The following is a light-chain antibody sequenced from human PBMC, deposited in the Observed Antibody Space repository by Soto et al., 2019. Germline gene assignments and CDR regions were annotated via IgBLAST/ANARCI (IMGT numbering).Light chain of an antibody. V-gene: IGKV1-5*01. CDR2: DAS. Sequence: DIPMTQPPSTLSASVGDRVTITCRATQSIGASLAWYQQQPGKGPKLLIYDASTLETGVPTRFSGSGSGTEFTVTISSLHPDDFASYYCQQYTSYPYTFGQGTKL. J-gene: IGKJ2*01. CDR1: QSIGAS. CDR3: QQYTSYPYT.